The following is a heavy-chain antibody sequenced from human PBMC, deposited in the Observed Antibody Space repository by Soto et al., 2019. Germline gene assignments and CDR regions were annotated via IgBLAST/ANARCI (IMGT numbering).Heavy chain of an antibody. CDR3: ARGGAMGVDY. D-gene: IGHD1-26*01. J-gene: IGHJ4*02. CDR1: GFTFNTHW. Sequence: GGSLRLSCTASGFTFNTHWMHWVRQAPGKGLVWVSRIYFDGITTNYADSVKGRLTVSRDNAKNTVYLHVNTLRGEDTAVYYCARGGAMGVDYWGQGTLVTVSS. CDR2: IYFDGITT. V-gene: IGHV3-74*01.